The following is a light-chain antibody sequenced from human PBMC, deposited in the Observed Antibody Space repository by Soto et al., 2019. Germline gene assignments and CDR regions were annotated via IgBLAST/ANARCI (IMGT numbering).Light chain of an antibody. V-gene: IGKV1-27*01. CDR3: QKCGVAPFT. Sequence: DIQMTQSTSSLSSSVGYRITMTCLASQDISNYLAWYQQKPGTVPKLLIYAASTLQSGVPSRFSGSGSGTDFTLTISSLQPEDVATYYCQKCGVAPFTFGGGTKVDTK. CDR2: AAS. CDR1: QDISNY. J-gene: IGKJ4*01.